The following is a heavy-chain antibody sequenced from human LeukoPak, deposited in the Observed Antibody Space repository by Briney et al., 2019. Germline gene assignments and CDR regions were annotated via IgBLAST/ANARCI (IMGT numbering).Heavy chain of an antibody. V-gene: IGHV4-4*07. J-gene: IGHJ6*02. Sequence: SETLSLTCTVSGVSISSYYWSWIRQPAGKGLKWIGRFYTSGSTNYNPSLKSRVTMPVDTSKNQFSLKLKSVTAADTAVYYCARDRTVVGTYYYYGMDVWGQGTTVTVSS. CDR1: GVSISSYY. D-gene: IGHD4-23*01. CDR2: FYTSGST. CDR3: ARDRTVVGTYYYYGMDV.